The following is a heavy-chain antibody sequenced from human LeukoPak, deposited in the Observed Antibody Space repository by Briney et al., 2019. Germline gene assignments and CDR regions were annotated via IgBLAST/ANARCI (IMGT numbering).Heavy chain of an antibody. CDR2: IRYDGSKK. V-gene: IGHV3-30*02. Sequence: GGSLRLSCAASGCTFSSYGMHWVRQAPGKGLGWVAFIRYDGSKKYYADSVKGRFTISRDNSKKTLYLQMNSLRAEDTAVYYCAKDRPFVNWVYYFHYWGQRTMVTVSS. J-gene: IGHJ4*02. D-gene: IGHD2-21*01. CDR1: GCTFSSYG. CDR3: AKDRPFVNWVYYFHY.